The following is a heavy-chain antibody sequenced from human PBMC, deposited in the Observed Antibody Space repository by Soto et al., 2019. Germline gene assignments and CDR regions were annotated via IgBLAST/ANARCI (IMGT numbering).Heavy chain of an antibody. CDR3: ARDFGRFDP. D-gene: IGHD3-10*01. CDR2: ISAYNGNT. J-gene: IGHJ5*02. CDR1: GYTFTSYA. Sequence: QVQLVQSGAEVKKPGASVNVSCKASGYTFTSYAFSWVRQAPGQGLEWMGWISAYNGNTVYAQSLQGRVSMTTDSSTRTAYMELRNLRSDDTAVYHCARDFGRFDPWGQGTLVSVSS. V-gene: IGHV1-18*01.